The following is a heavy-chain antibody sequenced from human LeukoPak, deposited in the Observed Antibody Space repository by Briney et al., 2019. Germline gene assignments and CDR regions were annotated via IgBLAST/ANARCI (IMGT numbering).Heavy chain of an antibody. Sequence: PSETLSLTCTVSGGSVSSGSYYWSWIRQPPGKGLEWIGYIYYSGSTNYNPSLKSRVTISVDTSKNQFSLKLSSVTAADTAVYYCARVSHSSTSCCLHAFDIWGQGTMVTVSS. CDR1: GGSVSSGSYY. CDR2: IYYSGST. CDR3: ARVSHSSTSCCLHAFDI. D-gene: IGHD2-2*01. V-gene: IGHV4-61*01. J-gene: IGHJ3*02.